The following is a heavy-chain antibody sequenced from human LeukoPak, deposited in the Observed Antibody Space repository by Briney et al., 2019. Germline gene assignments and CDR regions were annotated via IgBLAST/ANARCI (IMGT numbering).Heavy chain of an antibody. D-gene: IGHD5-24*01. J-gene: IGHJ1*01. CDR3: AKDLSREAPVHQH. V-gene: IGHV3-30*02. Sequence: TGGSLRLSCAASGFTFSSYGMHWVRQAPGKGLEWVAFIRYDGSNKYYADSVKGRFTISRDNSKNTLYLEMNSLRVEDTAVYYCAKDLSREAPVHQHWGQGTLVTVSS. CDR2: IRYDGSNK. CDR1: GFTFSSYG.